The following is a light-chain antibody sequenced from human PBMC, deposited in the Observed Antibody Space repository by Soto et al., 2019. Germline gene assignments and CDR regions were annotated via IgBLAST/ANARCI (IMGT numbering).Light chain of an antibody. J-gene: IGKJ1*01. Sequence: ESVLTQSPATLSLSPGEKATLSCRASQNIRVYLTWYQQKPGQAPRLLIYETSNRATGIPARFSGSGSGTDFSLTISSLEPEDFAVYYCQQRSDWPWTFGQGTKVEIK. CDR3: QQRSDWPWT. V-gene: IGKV3-11*01. CDR2: ETS. CDR1: QNIRVY.